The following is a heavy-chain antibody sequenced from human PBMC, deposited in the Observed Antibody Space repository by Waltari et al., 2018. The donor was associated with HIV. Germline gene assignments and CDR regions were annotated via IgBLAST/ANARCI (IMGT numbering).Heavy chain of an antibody. CDR3: ARVLGTVDV. CDR2: IIPMANIR. V-gene: IGHV1-69*04. CDR1: GGSIGTYV. Sequence: QVQLVQSGAEVKKPGSSMKVSCQVSGGSIGTYVINWLRQAPGQGPEWMGRIIPMANIRNYAQKFQDRVTITADESTDTAYMELRSLRPDDTAVYYCARVLGTVDVWGQGTTVTVSS. J-gene: IGHJ6*02. D-gene: IGHD3-16*01.